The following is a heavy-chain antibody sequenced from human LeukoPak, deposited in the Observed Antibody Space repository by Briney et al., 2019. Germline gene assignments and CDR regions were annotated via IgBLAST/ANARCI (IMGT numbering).Heavy chain of an antibody. CDR2: IYYSGST. Sequence: PSETLSLTCTVSGGSISSGDYYWSWIRQPPGKGLEWIGYIYYSGSTYYNPSLKSRVTISVDTSKNQFSLKLSSVTAADTAVYYCARDRTSTIFGVAFAPDAFDIWGQGTMVTVSS. CDR3: ARDRTSTIFGVAFAPDAFDI. J-gene: IGHJ3*02. D-gene: IGHD3-3*01. V-gene: IGHV4-30-4*01. CDR1: GGSISSGDYY.